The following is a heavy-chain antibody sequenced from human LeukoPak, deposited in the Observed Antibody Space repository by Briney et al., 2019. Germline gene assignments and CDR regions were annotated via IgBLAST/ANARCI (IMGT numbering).Heavy chain of an antibody. J-gene: IGHJ3*02. V-gene: IGHV3-23*01. CDR1: GFTFRSYA. Sequence: PGGTLRLSCAASGFTFRSYAMNWVRQAPGKGLEWVSAISGSGGSTYYADSVKGRFTISRDNSKNTLYLQMNSLRAEDTAVYYCASHYGDHPPDAFDIWGQGTMVTVSS. D-gene: IGHD4-17*01. CDR3: ASHYGDHPPDAFDI. CDR2: ISGSGGST.